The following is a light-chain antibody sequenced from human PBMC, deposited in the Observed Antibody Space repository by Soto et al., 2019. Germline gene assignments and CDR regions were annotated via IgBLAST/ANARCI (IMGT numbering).Light chain of an antibody. J-gene: IGLJ1*01. V-gene: IGLV2-14*01. CDR3: SSKTSSSSPVV. Sequence: HSALTQPASVSGSPGQSITISCTGSTSDVGAYNYVSWYKHHPGQAPQLMIYEVSNRPSGVSNRFSGSKSGNTASLTISGLQADDEGDYYCSSKTSSSSPVVFGTGTKLTVL. CDR1: TSDVGAYNY. CDR2: EVS.